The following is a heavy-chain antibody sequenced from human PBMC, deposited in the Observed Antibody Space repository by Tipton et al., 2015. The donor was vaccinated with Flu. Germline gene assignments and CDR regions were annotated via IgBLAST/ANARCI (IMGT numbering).Heavy chain of an antibody. J-gene: IGHJ4*02. CDR3: ARAPYSSSWPDY. CDR1: GGSISSYY. CDR2: IYYSGST. Sequence: LRLSCTVSGGSISSYYWSWIRQPPGKGLEWIGYIYYSGSTNYNPSLKSRVTISVDTSKNQFSLKLSSVTAADTAVYYCARAPYSSSWPDYWGQGTLVTVSS. V-gene: IGHV4-59*01. D-gene: IGHD6-13*01.